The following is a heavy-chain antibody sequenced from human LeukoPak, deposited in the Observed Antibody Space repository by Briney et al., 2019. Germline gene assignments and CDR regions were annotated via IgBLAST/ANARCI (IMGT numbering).Heavy chain of an antibody. CDR3: AKTNMVRGVTGYYFDY. V-gene: IGHV3-30*18. CDR2: ISYDGSNK. J-gene: IGHJ4*02. Sequence: HSGRSLRLSCAASGFTFSSYGMHWVRQAPGKGLEWAAVISYDGSNKYYADSVKGRFTISRDNSKNTLYLQMNSLRAEDTAVYYCAKTNMVRGVTGYYFDYWGQGTLVTVSS. CDR1: GFTFSSYG. D-gene: IGHD3-10*01.